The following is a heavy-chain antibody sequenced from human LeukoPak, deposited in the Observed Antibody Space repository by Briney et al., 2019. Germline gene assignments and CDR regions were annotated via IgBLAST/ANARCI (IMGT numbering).Heavy chain of an antibody. CDR2: IIPIFGIA. CDR3: ARGDSSGYSPLMDV. V-gene: IGHV1-69*04. D-gene: IGHD3-22*01. Sequence: SVKVSCKASGGTFSSYAISWVRQAPGQGLEWMGRIIPIFGIANYAQKFQGRVTITADKSTSTAYMELSSLRSEDTAVYYYARGDSSGYSPLMDVWGQGTTVTVSS. J-gene: IGHJ6*02. CDR1: GGTFSSYA.